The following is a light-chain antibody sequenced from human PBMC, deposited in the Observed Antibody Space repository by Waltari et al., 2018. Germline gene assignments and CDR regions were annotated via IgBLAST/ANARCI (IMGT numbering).Light chain of an antibody. CDR3: QQCYNFPYT. Sequence: DIVMTQSPDSLAVSLGERATINCKSSQSVLSSSNNKNYLGWYRQKPGQPPNLLVSWASTRESGVPDRFSGSGSGTDFTLTISSLQAEDVAVYYCQQCYNFPYTFGQGTKLEIK. CDR1: QSVLSSSNNKNY. CDR2: WAS. J-gene: IGKJ2*01. V-gene: IGKV4-1*01.